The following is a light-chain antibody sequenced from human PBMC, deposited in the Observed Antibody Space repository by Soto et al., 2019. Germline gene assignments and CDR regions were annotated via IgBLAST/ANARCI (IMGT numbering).Light chain of an antibody. CDR1: SRDVGGYNY. Sequence: QSALTQPPSASGSPGQSVTISCTGTSRDVGGYNYVSWYQQHPGKAPKLLIYEVSERPSGVPDRFSGSKSGNTASLTVSGLQAEDEADYYCSSYAGSNNLVFGGGTKL. CDR3: SSYAGSNNLV. V-gene: IGLV2-8*01. J-gene: IGLJ2*01. CDR2: EVS.